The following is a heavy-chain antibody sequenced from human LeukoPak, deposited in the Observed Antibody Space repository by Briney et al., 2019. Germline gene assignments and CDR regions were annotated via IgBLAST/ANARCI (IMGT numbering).Heavy chain of an antibody. Sequence: ASVKVSCKAAGYTFTSYGISWVRQAPGQGLEWMGWISAYNGNTNYAQKLQGRVTMTTDTSTSTAYMELRSLRSDDTAVYYCAREGDYDSSGYYPHYFDYWGQGALVTVSS. D-gene: IGHD3-22*01. V-gene: IGHV1-18*01. J-gene: IGHJ4*02. CDR1: GYTFTSYG. CDR3: AREGDYDSSGYYPHYFDY. CDR2: ISAYNGNT.